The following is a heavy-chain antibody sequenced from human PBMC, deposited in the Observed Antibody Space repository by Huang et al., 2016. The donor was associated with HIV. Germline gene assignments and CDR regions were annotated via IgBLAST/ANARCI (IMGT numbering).Heavy chain of an antibody. Sequence: QLQLQQSGPGLVKPSETLSLTCSVSGGSISSGGYYWEWIRQPPGKGLGCVGSIFYTGTAYYNPPLKSRATISIDTSENRFSLNLTSVTAADTALYFCARHRTSSYIDSWGRGSLVTVSS. J-gene: IGHJ4*02. D-gene: IGHD3-10*01. CDR2: IFYTGTA. V-gene: IGHV4-39*01. CDR1: GGSISSGGYY. CDR3: ARHRTSSYIDS.